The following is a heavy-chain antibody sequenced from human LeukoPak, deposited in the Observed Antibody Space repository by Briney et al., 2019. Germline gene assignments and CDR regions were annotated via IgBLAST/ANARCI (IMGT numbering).Heavy chain of an antibody. J-gene: IGHJ4*02. CDR3: ARHGNSHSTLFVDY. CDR2: IYPGDSDT. Sequence: GEALKISCKGSGYSFTSYWIGWVRQVPGKGLELMGIIYPGDSDTRYSPSFQGQVTISADKSISTAYLQWSSLKASDTAMYYCARHGNSHSTLFVDYWGQGTLVTVSS. D-gene: IGHD2-2*01. CDR1: GYSFTSYW. V-gene: IGHV5-51*01.